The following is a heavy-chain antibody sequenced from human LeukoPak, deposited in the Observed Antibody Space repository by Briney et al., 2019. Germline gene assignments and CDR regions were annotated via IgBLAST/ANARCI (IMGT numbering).Heavy chain of an antibody. V-gene: IGHV1-69*13. Sequence: SVKVSCKASGGTFSSYAISWVRQAPGQGLEWMGGIIPIFGTANYAQKFQGRVTITADESTSTAYMELSSLRSEDTAVYYCARGYCSSTSCYQNWFDPWGQGTLVTVSS. D-gene: IGHD2-2*01. CDR3: ARGYCSSTSCYQNWFDP. J-gene: IGHJ5*02. CDR1: GGTFSSYA. CDR2: IIPIFGTA.